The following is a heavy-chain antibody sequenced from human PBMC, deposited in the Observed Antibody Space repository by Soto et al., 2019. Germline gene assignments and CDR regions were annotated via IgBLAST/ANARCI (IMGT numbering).Heavy chain of an antibody. CDR3: AKVRADYYDSSGPIDY. CDR1: GFTFRSYV. D-gene: IGHD3-22*01. V-gene: IGHV3-23*01. J-gene: IGHJ4*02. CDR2: ISGSGGST. Sequence: GGSLRLSCAASGFTFRSYVMSWVRQAPGKGLEWVSAISGSGGSTYYGDSVKGRFTISRDNSKNTLYLQMNSLRAEDTAVYYSAKVRADYYDSSGPIDYWGQGTLVTVSS.